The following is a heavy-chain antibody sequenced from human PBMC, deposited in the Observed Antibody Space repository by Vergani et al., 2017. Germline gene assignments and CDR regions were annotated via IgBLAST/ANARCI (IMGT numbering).Heavy chain of an antibody. J-gene: IGHJ4*02. D-gene: IGHD6-13*01. Sequence: EVQLVESGGGLVQPGGSLRLSCAASGFTFSSYWMSWVRQAPGKGLEWVANIKQDGSEKYYVDSVKGRFTISRDNAKNSLYLQMNSLRPEDTAVYYCARLVDSSSWPDWGQGTLVTVSS. CDR2: IKQDGSEK. CDR3: ARLVDSSSWPD. V-gene: IGHV3-7*03. CDR1: GFTFSSYW.